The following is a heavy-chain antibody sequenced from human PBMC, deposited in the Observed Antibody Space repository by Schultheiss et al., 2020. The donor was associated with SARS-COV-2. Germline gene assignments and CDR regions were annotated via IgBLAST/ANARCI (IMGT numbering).Heavy chain of an antibody. CDR1: GFTFSGSA. J-gene: IGHJ4*02. Sequence: GESLKISCAASGFTFSGSAMHWVRQASGKGLEWVGRIRSKANSYATAYAASVKGRFTISRDDSKNTAYLQMNSLKTEDTAVYYCTRPRHDYGDYDFDYWGQGTLVTVSS. V-gene: IGHV3-73*01. CDR2: IRSKANSYAT. CDR3: TRPRHDYGDYDFDY. D-gene: IGHD4-17*01.